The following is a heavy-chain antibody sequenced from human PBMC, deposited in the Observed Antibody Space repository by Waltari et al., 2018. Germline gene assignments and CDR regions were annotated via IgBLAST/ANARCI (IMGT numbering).Heavy chain of an antibody. Sequence: QVQLVQSGAEVKKPGASVKVSCKVSGYTLTELSMHWVRQAPGKGLEWMGGFYPEYCETSYAQKFQDRVTMTEDTSTDTAYMELSSLRSEDTAVYYCATSEVGATSPFFDYWGQGTLVTVSS. J-gene: IGHJ4*02. CDR3: ATSEVGATSPFFDY. V-gene: IGHV1-24*01. CDR1: GYTLTELS. D-gene: IGHD1-26*01. CDR2: FYPEYCET.